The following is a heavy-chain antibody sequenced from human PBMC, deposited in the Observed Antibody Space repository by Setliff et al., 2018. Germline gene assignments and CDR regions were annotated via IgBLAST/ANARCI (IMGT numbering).Heavy chain of an antibody. J-gene: IGHJ3*01. D-gene: IGHD2-21*01. Sequence: ASVKVSCKVSGYTISSYPLNWARQAPGQGLEWMGWINTKTATPPYAQGFTGRFVFSLDTSASTAHLQIDSLTSEDTAVYYCARDLPTEYETIRDTFDVWGQGTKVTVSS. CDR1: GYTISSYP. CDR3: ARDLPTEYETIRDTFDV. CDR2: INTKTATP. V-gene: IGHV7-4-1*01.